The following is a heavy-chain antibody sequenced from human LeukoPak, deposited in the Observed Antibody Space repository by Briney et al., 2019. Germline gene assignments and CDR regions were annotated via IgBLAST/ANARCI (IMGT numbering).Heavy chain of an antibody. J-gene: IGHJ2*01. D-gene: IGHD4-17*01. Sequence: PGGSLRLSWAASGXTFSSYDMHWVRQATGKGREWVSAIGSAGDTYYPDSVKGRFTISRENARNSFYLQMNSLRAGDTAVYYCARVLNFSRGTVTPLSNWYFDLWGRGTLVTVS. CDR3: ARVLNFSRGTVTPLSNWYFDL. CDR2: IGSAGDT. CDR1: GXTFSSYD. V-gene: IGHV3-13*04.